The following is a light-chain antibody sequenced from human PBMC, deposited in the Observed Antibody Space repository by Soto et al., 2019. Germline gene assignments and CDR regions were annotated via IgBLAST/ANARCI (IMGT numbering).Light chain of an antibody. CDR3: TSYASTSTYV. CDR1: SSDVGAYNY. V-gene: IGLV2-14*01. J-gene: IGLJ1*01. CDR2: DVT. Sequence: QSALTQPASVSGPPGQSITISCTGTSSDVGAYNYVSWYQHHPGKAPRLVIYDVTNRPSGISDRFSGSKSGNTPSLTSSGRLAEDEADYDCTSYASTSTYVFGTGTKVTVL.